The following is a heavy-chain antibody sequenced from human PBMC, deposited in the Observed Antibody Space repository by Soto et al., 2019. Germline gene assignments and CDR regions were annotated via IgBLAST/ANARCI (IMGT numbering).Heavy chain of an antibody. V-gene: IGHV4-30-4*01. CDR3: ARGPYSSSWSPNWFDP. CDR1: GGSISSGDYY. D-gene: IGHD6-13*01. J-gene: IGHJ5*02. Sequence: PSETLSLTCTVSGGSISSGDYYWSWIRQPPGKGLEWIGYIYYSGSTYYNPSLKSRITISVDTSKNQFSLKLSSVTAADTAVYYCARGPYSSSWSPNWFDPWGQGTLVTVSS. CDR2: IYYSGST.